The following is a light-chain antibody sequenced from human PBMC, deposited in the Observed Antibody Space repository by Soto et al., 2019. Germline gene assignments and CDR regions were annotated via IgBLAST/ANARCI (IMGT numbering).Light chain of an antibody. Sequence: EIVMTQSQATLSVYPGERATLSCRASQSVSSNLAWYQQKPGQAPRLLIYGASTRATGISARCSGSGSGTEFTLTISILQSEDFAIYYGQQYNDWPPLTFGGGTKVEIK. CDR3: QQYNDWPPLT. CDR2: GAS. J-gene: IGKJ4*01. CDR1: QSVSSN. V-gene: IGKV3-15*01.